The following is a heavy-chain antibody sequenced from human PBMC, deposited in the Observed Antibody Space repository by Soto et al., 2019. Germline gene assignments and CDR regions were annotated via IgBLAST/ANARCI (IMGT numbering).Heavy chain of an antibody. J-gene: IGHJ4*02. CDR3: AGGGRLQSVPY. CDR2: ISSSGSTI. CDR1: GFTCSDYY. D-gene: IGHD4-4*01. Sequence: QVQLVESGGGLVKPGGSLRLSCAASGFTCSDYYMSWIRQAPGKVLEWVSYISSSGSTIYYADSVKGRLSISRDNAKNSLYLQMNSLRAEDPAVYYCAGGGRLQSVPYWGQGTLVTVSS. V-gene: IGHV3-11*01.